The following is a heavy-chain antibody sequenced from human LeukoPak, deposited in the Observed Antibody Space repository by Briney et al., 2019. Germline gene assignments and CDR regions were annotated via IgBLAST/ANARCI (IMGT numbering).Heavy chain of an antibody. Sequence: PSETLSLTCTVSGGSISSGDYYWSWIRQPPWKGLEWIGYIYYSGSTYYNPSLKSRVTISVDTSKNQFSLKLSSVTAADTAVYYCARVVRICWFDPWGQGTLVTVSS. J-gene: IGHJ5*02. CDR2: IYYSGST. D-gene: IGHD2-15*01. V-gene: IGHV4-30-4*02. CDR1: GGSISSGDYY. CDR3: ARVVRICWFDP.